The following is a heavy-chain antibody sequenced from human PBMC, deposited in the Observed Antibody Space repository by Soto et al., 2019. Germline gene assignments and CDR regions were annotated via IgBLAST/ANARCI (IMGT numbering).Heavy chain of an antibody. CDR2: ITGTAAFT. J-gene: IGHJ4*02. CDR3: ARDKLDFNWLFEF. Sequence: GGSXRLSCATSGFVFMDFELNWVRQAPGGGLEWISSITGTAAFTEYEDSIEGRSTISRDTTNKLLLLNIDKLRNEDTPDYYSARDKLDFNWLFEFWGQGTLVTVSS. V-gene: IGHV3-21*01. D-gene: IGHD3-9*01. CDR1: GFVFMDFE.